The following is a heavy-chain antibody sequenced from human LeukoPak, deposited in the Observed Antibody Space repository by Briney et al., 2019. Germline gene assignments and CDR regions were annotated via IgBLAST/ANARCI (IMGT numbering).Heavy chain of an antibody. CDR1: GFTFGKYF. V-gene: IGHV3-23*01. Sequence: GGSLRLSCTASGFTFGKYFMTWVRQAPGNGLEWVSSISGGDDITFYADSVKGRFRVSRDDSKNKVFLQINSLRVEDTAVYYCAKGGGTETIGTIWYGPLDHWGQGTQVTVSS. J-gene: IGHJ5*02. CDR3: AKGGGTETIGTIWYGPLDH. D-gene: IGHD2-2*01. CDR2: ISGGDDIT.